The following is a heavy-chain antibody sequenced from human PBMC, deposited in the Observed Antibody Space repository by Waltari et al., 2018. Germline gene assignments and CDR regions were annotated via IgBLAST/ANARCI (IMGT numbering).Heavy chain of an antibody. J-gene: IGHJ4*02. CDR1: GDSITCHTYY. V-gene: IGHV4-39*01. Sequence: QLQLQESGPGLVKPSETLSLTCSVSGDSITCHTYYGGWVRQPPGKGLEWIGSIYYRGSTDYTPSLKSRVTISLDTSKNQFSLKLSSVTAADTAVYYCASYCTGGRCHSDYWGQGTLVTVSS. D-gene: IGHD2-15*01. CDR3: ASYCTGGRCHSDY. CDR2: IYYRGST.